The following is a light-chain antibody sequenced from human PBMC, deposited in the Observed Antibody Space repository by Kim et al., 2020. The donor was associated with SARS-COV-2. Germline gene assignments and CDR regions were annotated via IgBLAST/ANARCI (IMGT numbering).Light chain of an antibody. J-gene: IGLJ3*02. Sequence: ALGQTVRITCQGDSLRSYYASWYQQKPGQAPVLVIYGKNNRPSGIPDRFSGSSSGNTASLTITGAQAEDEADYYCNSRDSSGNYMVFGGGTQLTVL. CDR3: NSRDSSGNYMV. CDR2: GKN. CDR1: SLRSYY. V-gene: IGLV3-19*01.